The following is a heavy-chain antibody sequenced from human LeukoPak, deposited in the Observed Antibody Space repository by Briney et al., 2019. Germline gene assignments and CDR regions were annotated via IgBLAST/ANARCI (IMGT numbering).Heavy chain of an antibody. CDR3: ARDEDGPGALIEY. CDR1: GFTFSSYW. J-gene: IGHJ4*01. Sequence: GGSLRLSCAASGFTFSSYWMQWVRQVPGKGLVWVSRINNDGSGTTYADSVKGRFTISRDNAKNTLSLQMNSLRDEDTAVYYCARDEDGPGALIEYWGQEPWSPSPQ. CDR2: INNDGSGT. V-gene: IGHV3-74*01. D-gene: IGHD5-24*01.